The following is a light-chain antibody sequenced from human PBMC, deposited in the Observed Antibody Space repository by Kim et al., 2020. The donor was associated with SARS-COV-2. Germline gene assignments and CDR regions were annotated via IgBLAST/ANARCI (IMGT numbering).Light chain of an antibody. CDR1: SSDVGGYNY. J-gene: IGLJ1*01. Sequence: TTISCTGTSSDVGGYNYVSWYQQHPANAPNLIIYDVSNRPAGVSNRFSGSKSGNTASLTISALQDEDEADYDCSSYTSSSTPYVFGTGTQVTVL. V-gene: IGLV2-14*03. CDR3: SSYTSSSTPYV. CDR2: DVS.